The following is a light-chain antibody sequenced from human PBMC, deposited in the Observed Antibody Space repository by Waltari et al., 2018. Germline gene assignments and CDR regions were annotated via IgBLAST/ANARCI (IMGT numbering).Light chain of an antibody. V-gene: IGKV1-8*01. CDR2: DAS. CDR3: QQYYGYPLT. J-gene: IGKJ3*01. CDR1: QGISNY. Sequence: AIQITQSPSSLSASTGDKVTITCRASQGISNYLAWYQQKPGKAPTLLIYDASTLQRGVPSRFSGSGSGTDFTLTISCLQSEGFATFYCQQYYGYPLTFGPGTKVDVK.